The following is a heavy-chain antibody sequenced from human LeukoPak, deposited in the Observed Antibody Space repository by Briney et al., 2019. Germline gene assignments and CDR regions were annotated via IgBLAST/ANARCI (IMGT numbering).Heavy chain of an antibody. CDR2: ISSSGSTI. CDR1: GFTFSSYE. CDR3: ARLGWRDTAMVDY. V-gene: IGHV3-48*03. D-gene: IGHD5-18*01. J-gene: IGHJ4*02. Sequence: GGSLRLSCAASGFTFSSYEMNWVRQAPGKGLEWVSYISSSGSTIYYADSVKGRFTISRDNAKNSLYLQMNSLRAEDTAVYYCARLGWRDTAMVDYWGQGTLVTVSS.